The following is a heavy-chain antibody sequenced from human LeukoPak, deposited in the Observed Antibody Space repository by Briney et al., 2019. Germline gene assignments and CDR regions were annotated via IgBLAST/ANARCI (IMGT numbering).Heavy chain of an antibody. CDR2: ISSSSYI. Sequence: GGSLRLSCAASGFTLSTYSMNWVRQAPGKGLEWVSSISSSSYIHYADSVKGRFTISRDNAKNSLYLQMNSLRAEDTAVYYCARRPRVTTNEEDSWGQGTRVTVST. CDR1: GFTLSTYS. J-gene: IGHJ4*02. D-gene: IGHD4-17*01. CDR3: ARRPRVTTNEEDS. V-gene: IGHV3-21*01.